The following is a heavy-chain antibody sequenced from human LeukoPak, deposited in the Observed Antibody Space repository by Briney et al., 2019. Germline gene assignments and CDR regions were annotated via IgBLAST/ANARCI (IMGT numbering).Heavy chain of an antibody. CDR2: ISYSGSS. CDR1: GGSISSYY. Sequence: SETLSLTCTVSGGSISSYYWSWIRQPPGKGLEWIGYISYSGSSTYNPSLKSRVTMSVVTSKNQFALKLTSVTAAGTAVYFCARLGGAADHWGQGTLVTVSS. V-gene: IGHV4-59*01. D-gene: IGHD4-23*01. J-gene: IGHJ4*02. CDR3: ARLGGAADH.